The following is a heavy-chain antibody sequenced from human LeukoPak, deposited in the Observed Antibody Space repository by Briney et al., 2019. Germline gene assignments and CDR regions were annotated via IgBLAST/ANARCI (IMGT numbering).Heavy chain of an antibody. V-gene: IGHV3-11*01. CDR3: ARERGRRGSYDSSGYYMESSY. Sequence: GGSLRLSCAASGFTFSDYYMSWIRQAPGKGLEWVSYISSSGSTIYYADSVKGRFTLSRDNAKNSLYLQMNSLRAEDTAVYYCARERGRRGSYDSSGYYMESSYWGQGTLVTVSS. CDR1: GFTFSDYY. J-gene: IGHJ4*02. D-gene: IGHD3-22*01. CDR2: ISSSGSTI.